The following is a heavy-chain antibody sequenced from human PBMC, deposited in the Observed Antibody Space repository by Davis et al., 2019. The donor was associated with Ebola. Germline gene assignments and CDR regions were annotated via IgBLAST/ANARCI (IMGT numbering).Heavy chain of an antibody. Sequence: ASVKVSCKASGYTFTGYYMHWVRQAPGQGLEWMGWISAYNGNTNYAQKLQGRVTMTTDTSTSTAYMELRSLRSDDTAVYYCARDRGRITMVQGVYYGVDVWGQGTTVTVSS. J-gene: IGHJ6*02. CDR1: GYTFTGYY. V-gene: IGHV1-18*04. CDR2: ISAYNGNT. D-gene: IGHD3-10*01. CDR3: ARDRGRITMVQGVYYGVDV.